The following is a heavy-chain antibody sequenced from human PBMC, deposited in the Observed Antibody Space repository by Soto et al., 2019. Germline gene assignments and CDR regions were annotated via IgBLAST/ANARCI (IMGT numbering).Heavy chain of an antibody. Sequence: PGGSLRLSCAASGFTFSSYGMHWVRQAPGKGLEWVAIISYDGSNKYYADSVKGRFTISRDNSKNTLYLQMNSLRAEDTAVYYCAKGNYYDSSGSIDYWGQGTLVTVSS. CDR1: GFTFSSYG. D-gene: IGHD3-22*01. CDR3: AKGNYYDSSGSIDY. CDR2: ISYDGSNK. V-gene: IGHV3-30*18. J-gene: IGHJ4*02.